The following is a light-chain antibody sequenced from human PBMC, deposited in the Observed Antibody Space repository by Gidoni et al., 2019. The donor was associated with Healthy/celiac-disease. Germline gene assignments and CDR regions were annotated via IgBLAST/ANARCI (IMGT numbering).Light chain of an antibody. CDR2: DAS. CDR3: QQRSNWPPIT. Sequence: IVFTQSPATLSLSPGERATLSCRASQSVSSYLAWYQQKPGQPPRLLIYDASNRATGSPARFSGSGSGTDFTLTISSLEPEDFAVYDCQQRSNWPPITFGQGTRLEIK. J-gene: IGKJ5*01. CDR1: QSVSSY. V-gene: IGKV3-11*01.